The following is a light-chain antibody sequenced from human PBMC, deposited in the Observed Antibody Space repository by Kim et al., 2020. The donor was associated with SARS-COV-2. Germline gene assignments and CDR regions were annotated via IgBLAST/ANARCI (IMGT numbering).Light chain of an antibody. Sequence: LSPWKRSPLPCWASPSVHRCYLTWYQQTPGHAPRLLIYDASVRAAGIPDRFRRSGSGRDFSLTISSLAPGYFAVYYCQQYGSSSHIFGQEAKLEI. CDR3: QQYGSSSHI. V-gene: IGKV3-20*01. CDR2: DAS. CDR1: PSVHRCY. J-gene: IGKJ2*01.